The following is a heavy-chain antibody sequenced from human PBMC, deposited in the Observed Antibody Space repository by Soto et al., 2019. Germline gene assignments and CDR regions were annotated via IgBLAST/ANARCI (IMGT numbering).Heavy chain of an antibody. V-gene: IGHV3-33*08. J-gene: IGHJ4*02. CDR1: GFTFGAYV. CDR3: ARDHEPVVIAATLFDY. CDR2: IWYDGSNK. D-gene: IGHD2-15*01. Sequence: PGGSLRLSCAASGFTFGAYVMHWVRQAPGKGLEWVAVIWYDGSNKYYTDSVKGRFTISRDNSKNTLYLQMNSLRAEDTAVYYCARDHEPVVIAATLFDYWGQGTLVTVSS.